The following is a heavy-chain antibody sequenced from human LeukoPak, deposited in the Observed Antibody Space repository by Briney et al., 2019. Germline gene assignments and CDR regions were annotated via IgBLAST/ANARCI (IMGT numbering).Heavy chain of an antibody. CDR3: AREEGEWFGELFHPFKY. CDR2: INPNSGGT. Sequence: ASVKVSCKASGYTFSDYYMHWVRQAPGQGLEWMGWINPNSGGTKYAQKFQGRVTMTRDTSINTAYMELSRLRSDDTAVYYCAREEGEWFGELFHPFKYWDQGTLVTVSS. J-gene: IGHJ4*02. V-gene: IGHV1-2*02. D-gene: IGHD3-10*01. CDR1: GYTFSDYY.